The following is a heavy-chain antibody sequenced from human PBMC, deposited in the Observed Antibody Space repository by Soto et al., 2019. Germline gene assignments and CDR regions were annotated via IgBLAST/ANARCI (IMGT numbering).Heavy chain of an antibody. D-gene: IGHD2-2*01. CDR1: GFTFSSYG. J-gene: IGHJ6*02. CDR3: AKIPVVVVFRGYGMDV. V-gene: IGHV3-30*18. Sequence: GGSLRLSCAASGFTFSSYGMHWVRQAPGKGLEWVAVISYDGSNKYYADSVKGRFTISRDNSKNTLYLQMNSLRAEDTAVYYCAKIPVVVVFRGYGMDVWGQGTTVTVSS. CDR2: ISYDGSNK.